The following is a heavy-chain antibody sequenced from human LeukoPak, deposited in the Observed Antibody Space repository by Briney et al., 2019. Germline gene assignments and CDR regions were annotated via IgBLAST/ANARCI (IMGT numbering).Heavy chain of an antibody. CDR3: ATRGVAGIPFAEYFPH. V-gene: IGHV5-51*01. J-gene: IGHJ1*01. D-gene: IGHD6-19*01. CDR1: GYSFTSYW. CDR2: IYPGDSDT. Sequence: GESLEISCKGSGYSFTSYWIGWVRQMPGKGLEWMGIIYPGDSDTRYSPSFQGQVTTSADKSISTAYLQWSSLKASDTAMYYCATRGVAGIPFAEYFPHWGQGTLVTVSS.